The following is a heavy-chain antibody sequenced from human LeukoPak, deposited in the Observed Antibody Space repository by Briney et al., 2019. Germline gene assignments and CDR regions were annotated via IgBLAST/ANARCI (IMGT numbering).Heavy chain of an antibody. D-gene: IGHD4-23*01. CDR1: GFTSSSYS. CDR2: ISSSSTI. Sequence: PGGSLRLSCAASGFTSSSYSINWVRQAPGKGLEWVSYISSSSTISYADSVKGRFTISRDNANNSLYLQMNSLRDEDTAVYYCARGGTSSSLAYWGQGTLVTVSS. CDR3: ARGGTSSSLAY. J-gene: IGHJ4*02. V-gene: IGHV3-48*02.